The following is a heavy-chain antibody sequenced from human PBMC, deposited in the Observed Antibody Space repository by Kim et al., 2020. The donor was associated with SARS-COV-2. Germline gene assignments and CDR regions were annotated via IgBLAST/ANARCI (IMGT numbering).Heavy chain of an antibody. CDR3: ARVRYRAFDI. V-gene: IGHV3-30*04. D-gene: IGHD5-18*01. CDR2: ISYDGSTE. J-gene: IGHJ3*02. Sequence: GGSLRFSCASSGFGFSNYAMHWVRQAPGKGLEWVAVISYDGSTEYYVDSMKGRLTISRDNYKNTLYLQMNSLRAEDTAVYYCARVRYRAFDIWGHGTMVTVS. CDR1: GFGFSNYA.